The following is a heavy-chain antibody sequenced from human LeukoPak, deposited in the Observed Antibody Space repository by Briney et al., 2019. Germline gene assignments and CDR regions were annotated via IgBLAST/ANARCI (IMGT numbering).Heavy chain of an antibody. V-gene: IGHV4-59*01. CDR3: ARTGRDGYNLDYYYYMDV. CDR1: GGSISSYY. CDR2: IYYSGST. Sequence: KPSETLSLTCTVSGGSISSYYWSWIRQPPGKGLEWIGYIYYSGSTNYNPSLKSRVTISVDTSKNQFSLKLSSVTAADTAVCYCARTGRDGYNLDYYYYMDVWGKGTTVTVSS. D-gene: IGHD5-24*01. J-gene: IGHJ6*03.